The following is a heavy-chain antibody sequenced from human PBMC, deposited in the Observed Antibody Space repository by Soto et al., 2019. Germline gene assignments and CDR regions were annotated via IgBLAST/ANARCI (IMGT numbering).Heavy chain of an antibody. D-gene: IGHD5-12*01. CDR3: AKDRGYSGYDNWFDS. Sequence: PGGSLRLSCAASGFNFSSYAMSWVRQAPGQGLEWVSAISGSGGTTYYADSVKGRFTISRDNSENTLYLQMNSLRAEDTAVYYCAKDRGYSGYDNWFDSWGQGTLVTVSS. CDR1: GFNFSSYA. V-gene: IGHV3-23*01. CDR2: ISGSGGTT. J-gene: IGHJ5*01.